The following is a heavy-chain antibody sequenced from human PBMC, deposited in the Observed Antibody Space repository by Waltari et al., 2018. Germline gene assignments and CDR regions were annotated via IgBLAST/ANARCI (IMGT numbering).Heavy chain of an antibody. CDR2: INPSGGST. CDR3: ARDLGATDYGMDV. CDR1: GYTFTSYY. V-gene: IGHV1-46*01. D-gene: IGHD3-16*01. Sequence: QVQLVQSGAEVKKPGASVKVSCKASGYTFTSYYMHWVRQAPGKGLEWMGRINPSGGSTSYAQKFQGRVTMTRDTSTSTVYMELSSLRSEDTAVYYCARDLGATDYGMDVWGQGTTVTVSS. J-gene: IGHJ6*02.